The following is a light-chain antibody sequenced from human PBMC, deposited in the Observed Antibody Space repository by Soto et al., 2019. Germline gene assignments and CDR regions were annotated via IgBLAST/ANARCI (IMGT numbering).Light chain of an antibody. J-gene: IGKJ5*01. V-gene: IGKV3-20*01. CDR1: QSVSSN. Sequence: ILMTQSPSTLPVSPGERATLSCRASQSVSSNLAWYQQKPGQAPRLLIYDAYNRATGIPARFSGSGSGTDFTLTISRLEPEDFAVYYCQQYGSSPITFGQGTRLEIK. CDR2: DAY. CDR3: QQYGSSPIT.